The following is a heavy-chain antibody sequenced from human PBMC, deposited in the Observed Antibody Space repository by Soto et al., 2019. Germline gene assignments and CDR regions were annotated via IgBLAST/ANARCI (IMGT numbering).Heavy chain of an antibody. D-gene: IGHD6-19*01. V-gene: IGHV6-1*01. CDR2: TYYRSNWRH. CDR1: GDSVSSNTAA. J-gene: IGHJ4*02. Sequence: PXQTLSLTCAISGDSVSSNTAAWNLIRSSPSRGLEWLGRTYYRSNWRHDYAVSVKSRITVNPDTSKNHFSLQLNSVTPDDTAVYYCARGVAGSGFDLWGQGTLDTVPQ. CDR3: ARGVAGSGFDL.